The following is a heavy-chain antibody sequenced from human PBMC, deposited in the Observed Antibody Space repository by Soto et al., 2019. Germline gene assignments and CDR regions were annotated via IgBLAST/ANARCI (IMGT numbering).Heavy chain of an antibody. J-gene: IGHJ1*01. CDR2: INHSGST. CDR3: AREGYYYDSSGSLAEYFQH. Sequence: LSLTCAVYGGSFSGYYWRWIRQPPGQGLAWIGEINHSGSTNYNPSLKSRVTISVDTSKNQFSLKLSSVTAADTAVYYCAREGYYYDSSGSLAEYFQHGGQGTLVTVSS. D-gene: IGHD3-22*01. CDR1: GGSFSGYY. V-gene: IGHV4-34*01.